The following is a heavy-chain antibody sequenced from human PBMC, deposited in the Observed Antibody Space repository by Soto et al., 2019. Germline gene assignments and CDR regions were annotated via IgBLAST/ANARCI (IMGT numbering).Heavy chain of an antibody. CDR1: GGSISSGGYY. CDR3: ARVFPNCSSTSCSPGDYYYYYMDV. CDR2: IYYSGST. Sequence: SETLSLTCTVSGGSISSGGYYWSWIRQHPGKGLEWIGYIYYSGSTYYNPSLKSRVTISVDTSKNQFSLKLSSVTAADTAVYYCARVFPNCSSTSCSPGDYYYYYMDVWGKGTTVTVSS. D-gene: IGHD2-2*01. V-gene: IGHV4-31*03. J-gene: IGHJ6*03.